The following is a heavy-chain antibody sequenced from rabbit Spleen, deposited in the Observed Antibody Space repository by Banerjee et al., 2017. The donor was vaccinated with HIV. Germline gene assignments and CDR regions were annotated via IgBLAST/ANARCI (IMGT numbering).Heavy chain of an antibody. V-gene: IGHV1S40*01. J-gene: IGHJ3*01. CDR1: GFDFSSSYD. D-gene: IGHD4-2*01. CDR3: ARDIGAWMRIDL. CDR2: IYTGSGST. Sequence: QQLVESGGGLVKPGASLTLTCKASGFDFSSSYDMCWVRQAPGKGLEWIGCIYTGSGSTWYASWAKGRFTISKTSSTTVTLQMTSLTAADTATYFCARDIGAWMRIDLWGQGTLVTVS.